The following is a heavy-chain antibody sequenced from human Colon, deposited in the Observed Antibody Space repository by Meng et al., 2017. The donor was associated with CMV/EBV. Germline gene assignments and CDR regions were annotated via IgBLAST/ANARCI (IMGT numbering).Heavy chain of an antibody. J-gene: IGHJ4*02. CDR3: TREQLGY. D-gene: IGHD1-26*01. Sequence: GESLKISCAASGFTFSTEAMNWGRQAPGKGLEWVSGSTNGGATYYADSVTGRFTISRDNSKNTVYLQMNGLRADDTAKYYCTREQLGYWGQGTMVTVSS. CDR2: STNGGAT. CDR1: GFTFSTEA. V-gene: IGHV3-23*01.